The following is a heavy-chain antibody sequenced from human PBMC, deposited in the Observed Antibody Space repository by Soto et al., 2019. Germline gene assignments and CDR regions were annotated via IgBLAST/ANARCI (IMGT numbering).Heavy chain of an antibody. D-gene: IGHD6-13*01. CDR1: GFTFSNFA. CDR2: ISGGATST. CDR3: AKGPKLVFPQLGN. V-gene: IGHV3-23*01. Sequence: EVQLLESGGGLVQPGGSLRLSCAASGFTFSNFAMSWVRQAPGKGLEWVSAISGGATSTYYADIVKGRFTISRDNSKNTLSLQMNGLRVEDTALYYCAKGPKLVFPQLGNWGPGTLFTVSP. J-gene: IGHJ4*02.